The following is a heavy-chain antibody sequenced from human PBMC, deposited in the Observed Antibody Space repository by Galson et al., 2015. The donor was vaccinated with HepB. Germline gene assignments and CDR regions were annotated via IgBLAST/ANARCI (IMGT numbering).Heavy chain of an antibody. V-gene: IGHV3-30-3*01. CDR3: AREEGYCTNGVCYTLNYFDY. J-gene: IGHJ4*02. Sequence: SLRLSCAASGFTFSSYAMHWVRQAPGKGLEWVAVISYDGSNKYYADSVKGRFTISRDNSKNTLYLQMNSLRAEDTAVYYCAREEGYCTNGVCYTLNYFDYRGQGTLVTVSS. D-gene: IGHD2-8*01. CDR1: GFTFSSYA. CDR2: ISYDGSNK.